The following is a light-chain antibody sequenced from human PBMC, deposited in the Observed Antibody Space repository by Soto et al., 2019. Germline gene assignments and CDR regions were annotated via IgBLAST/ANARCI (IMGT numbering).Light chain of an antibody. V-gene: IGLV1-44*01. J-gene: IGLJ3*02. CDR3: AAWDDSLKGWV. Sequence: QLVLTQPPSASGTPGQTVTISCSGSSSNIGSNPVNWYRQLPGTAPKLLIYSNDQRPSGVPDRFSGSKSGTSASLAISGLQSEDEADCYCAAWDDSLKGWVFGGGTKLTVL. CDR1: SSNIGSNP. CDR2: SND.